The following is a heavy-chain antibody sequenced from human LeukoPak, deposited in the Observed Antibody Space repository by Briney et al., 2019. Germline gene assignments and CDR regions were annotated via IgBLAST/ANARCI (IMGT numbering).Heavy chain of an antibody. CDR1: GYTFTSYY. V-gene: IGHV1-46*01. Sequence: ASVKVSCKASGYTFTSYYMHWVRQAPGQGLEWMGIINPSGGSTSYAQKFQGRVTMTRDTSTSTVYMELSSLRSEDTAVYYCARESPRSVVVITNGVDYWGPGTLVTVSS. D-gene: IGHD3-22*01. CDR2: INPSGGST. CDR3: ARESPRSVVVITNGVDY. J-gene: IGHJ4*02.